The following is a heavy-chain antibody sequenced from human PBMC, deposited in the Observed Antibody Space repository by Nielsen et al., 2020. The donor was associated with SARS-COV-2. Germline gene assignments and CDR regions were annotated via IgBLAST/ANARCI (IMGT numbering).Heavy chain of an antibody. V-gene: IGHV3-11*01. CDR1: GFIFNDYY. J-gene: IGHJ4*02. D-gene: IGHD5-12*01. CDR3: ARGRGYSYGAYFDY. Sequence: GESLKISCAASGFIFNDYYMNWIRQAPGKGLEWISYISSSGSTIYYADSVKGRFTISRDNTKMYLQMNSLRVEDTAVYFCARGRGYSYGAYFDYWGQGTRVTVSP. CDR2: ISSSGSTI.